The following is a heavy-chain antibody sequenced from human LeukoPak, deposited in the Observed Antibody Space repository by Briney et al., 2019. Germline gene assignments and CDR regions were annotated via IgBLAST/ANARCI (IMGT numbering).Heavy chain of an antibody. CDR1: GFTFSNYA. D-gene: IGHD2/OR15-2a*01. V-gene: IGHV3-23*01. Sequence: PGESLRPSCVASGFTFSNYAINWVRQAPGKGLEWVATIGGGARTDYGDPVKGRFTISRDNSKNTLYLRMNSLRAEDTAIHYCAKGSNRLSSFDYWGQGTLVTVSS. CDR2: IGGGART. J-gene: IGHJ4*02. CDR3: AKGSNRLSSFDY.